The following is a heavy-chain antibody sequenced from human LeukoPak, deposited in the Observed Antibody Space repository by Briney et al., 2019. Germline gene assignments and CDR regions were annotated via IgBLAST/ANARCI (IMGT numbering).Heavy chain of an antibody. D-gene: IGHD3-16*01. J-gene: IGHJ5*02. CDR2: ISAYNGNA. V-gene: IGHV1-18*01. Sequence: ASVKVSCKASGYTFTSYGISWVRQAPGQGLEWMGWISAYNGNANYAQKLQGRVTMTTDTSTSTAYMELRSLRSDDTAVYYCARARGLMTHYPLNWFDPWGQGILVTVSS. CDR3: ARARGLMTHYPLNWFDP. CDR1: GYTFTSYG.